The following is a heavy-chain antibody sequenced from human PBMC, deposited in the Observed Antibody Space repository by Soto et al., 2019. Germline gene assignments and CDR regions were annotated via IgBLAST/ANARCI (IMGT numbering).Heavy chain of an antibody. CDR3: ARLSRASFALDV. CDR1: GGYISGGYYS. Sequence: PSETLSLTCAVSGGYISGGYYSWSWIRQPPGKGLEWIGFIYNSGSTYYNSSLKSRVTISVDRSKNHFFLNLTSVTAADTAVYYCARLSRASFALDVWGQGTTVTVSS. D-gene: IGHD3-16*01. V-gene: IGHV4-30-2*01. CDR2: IYNSGST. J-gene: IGHJ6*02.